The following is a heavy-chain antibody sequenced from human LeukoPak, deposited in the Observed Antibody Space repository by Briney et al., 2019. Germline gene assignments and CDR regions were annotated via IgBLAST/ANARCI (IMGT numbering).Heavy chain of an antibody. D-gene: IGHD3-22*01. J-gene: IGHJ4*02. CDR1: GFTFSSYS. CDR3: AKVSITMIVVVINYFDY. V-gene: IGHV3-21*04. Sequence: GGSLRLSCAASGFTFSSYSMNWVRQAPGKGLEWVSSISSSSSYIYYADSVKGRFTISRDNAKNSLYLQMNSLRAEDTAVYYCAKVSITMIVVVINYFDYWGQGTLVTVSS. CDR2: ISSSSSYI.